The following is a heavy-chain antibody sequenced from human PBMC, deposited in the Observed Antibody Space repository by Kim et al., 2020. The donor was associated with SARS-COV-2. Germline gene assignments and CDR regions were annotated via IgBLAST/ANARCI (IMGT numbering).Heavy chain of an antibody. Sequence: SETLSLTCAVYGGSFSGYYWSWIRQPPGKGLEWIGEINHSGSTNYNPSLKSRVTISVDTSKNQFSLKLSSVTAADTAVYYCARGGRRLRLGELSLYRSPLDYWGQGTLVTVSS. D-gene: IGHD3-16*02. CDR3: ARGGRRLRLGELSLYRSPLDY. CDR2: INHSGST. V-gene: IGHV4-34*01. CDR1: GGSFSGYY. J-gene: IGHJ4*02.